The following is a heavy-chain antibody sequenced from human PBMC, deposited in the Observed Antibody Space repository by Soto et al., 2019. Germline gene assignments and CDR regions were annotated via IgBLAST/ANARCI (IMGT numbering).Heavy chain of an antibody. CDR1: GGTFSSYA. V-gene: IGHV1-69*13. CDR3: AGTAELRYFDWPPD. CDR2: IIPIFGTA. J-gene: IGHJ4*02. D-gene: IGHD3-9*01. Sequence: SVKVSCKASGGTFSSYAISWVRQAPGQGLEWMGGIIPIFGTANYAQKFQGRVTITADESTSTAYMELSSLRSEDTAVYYCAGTAELRYFDWPPDWGQGTLVTVSS.